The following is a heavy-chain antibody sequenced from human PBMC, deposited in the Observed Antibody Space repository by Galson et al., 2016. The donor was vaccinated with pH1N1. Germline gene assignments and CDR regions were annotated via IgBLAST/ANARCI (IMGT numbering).Heavy chain of an antibody. CDR3: TRQDPSGYYYFDK. CDR2: IDWDDEK. J-gene: IGHJ4*02. CDR1: GFSLNSRGMR. D-gene: IGHD3-22*01. V-gene: IGHV2-70*04. Sequence: PALVKPTQTLTLTCSFSGFSLNSRGMRVNWIRQPPGKALEWLARIDWDDEKLYNTSLKTRLSISKDTSKNQVVLTMTNMDPVDTATYYCTRQDPSGYYYFDKWGQGTLVIVSS.